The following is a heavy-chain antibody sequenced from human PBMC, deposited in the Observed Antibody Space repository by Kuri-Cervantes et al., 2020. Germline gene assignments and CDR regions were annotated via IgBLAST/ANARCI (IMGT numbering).Heavy chain of an antibody. CDR1: GLTFNDYA. CDR2: ISRNSGSI. V-gene: IGHV3-9*01. D-gene: IGHD3-22*01. CDR3: AKKSRTYSYDNSVYVNFDY. Sequence: SCAASGLTFNDYAVHWVRHAAGKRLEWVSFISRNSGSISYADSVKGRFTISRDNSKNTLFLHMNSLRDEDRAVYYCAKKSRTYSYDNSVYVNFDYWGQGTLVTVSS. J-gene: IGHJ4*02.